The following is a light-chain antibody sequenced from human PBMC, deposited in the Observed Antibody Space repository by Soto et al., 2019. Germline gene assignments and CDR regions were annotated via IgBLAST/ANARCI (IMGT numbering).Light chain of an antibody. Sequence: AIRMTQSPSSFSASTGDRVTITCRASQGISSYLAWYQQKPGKAPKLLIYAASTLQSGVSSRFSGSGSGTDFTLTISCLQSEDLATYYCQQYYSYPMYTFGQGTKVDIK. J-gene: IGKJ2*01. V-gene: IGKV1-8*01. CDR3: QQYYSYPMYT. CDR1: QGISSY. CDR2: AAS.